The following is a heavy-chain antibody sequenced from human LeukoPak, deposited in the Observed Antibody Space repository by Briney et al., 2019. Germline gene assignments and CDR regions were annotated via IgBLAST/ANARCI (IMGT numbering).Heavy chain of an antibody. D-gene: IGHD1-1*01. J-gene: IGHJ3*02. CDR3: ARAVRADVTFDI. V-gene: IGHV3-33*01. CDR2: IWYDGSNK. CDR1: GFTFNSYG. Sequence: GGSLRLSCAASGFTFNSYGMHWVRQAPGKGLEWVAVIWYDGSNKYYADSVKGRFTISRDNSKNTLYLQMNSLRAEDTAVYYCARAVRADVTFDIWGQGTMVTVSS.